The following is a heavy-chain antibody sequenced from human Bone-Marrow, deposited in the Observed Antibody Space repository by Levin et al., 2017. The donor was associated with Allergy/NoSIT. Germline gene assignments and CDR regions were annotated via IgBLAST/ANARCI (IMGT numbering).Heavy chain of an antibody. CDR1: GYSFSSYD. V-gene: IGHV1-8*01. CDR3: ARMGRIRRLSYHDLSGYRRTNWFDP. CDR2: MNPNSGNT. D-gene: IGHD3-3*01. Sequence: ASVKVSCKTSGYSFSSYDINWVRQATGQGLEWMGWMNPNSGNTGYAQNFQGRLTMTRNTSISTVYMELSSLRSDDTAVYYCARMGRIRRLSYHDLSGYRRTNWFDPWGQGTLVTVSS. J-gene: IGHJ5*02.